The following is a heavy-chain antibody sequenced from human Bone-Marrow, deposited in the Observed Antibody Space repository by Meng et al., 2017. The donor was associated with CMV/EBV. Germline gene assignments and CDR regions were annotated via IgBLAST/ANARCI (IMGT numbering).Heavy chain of an antibody. Sequence: GESLKISCAASGFTFSNAWMSWVRQAPGKGLEWVGRIKSKTDGGTTDYAAPVKDRFTISRDDSKNTLYLQMNSLKTEDTAVYYCTTDRMTTLDDALDIWGQGTMVTVSS. J-gene: IGHJ3*02. D-gene: IGHD4-11*01. V-gene: IGHV3-15*01. CDR1: GFTFSNAW. CDR3: TTDRMTTLDDALDI. CDR2: IKSKTDGGTT.